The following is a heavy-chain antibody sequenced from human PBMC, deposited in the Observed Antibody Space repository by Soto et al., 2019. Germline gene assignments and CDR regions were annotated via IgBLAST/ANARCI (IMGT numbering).Heavy chain of an antibody. CDR2: INHSGST. D-gene: IGHD2-8*02. CDR3: ARDKITGLFDY. J-gene: IGHJ4*02. CDR1: DGSISSGGYY. V-gene: IGHV4-34*01. Sequence: PSEPLSLTCAVSDGSISSGGYYWTWIRQPPGTGLEWIGEINHSGSTNYNPSLKSRVTISVDTSKNQFSLKLTSVTAADTAVYYCARDKITGLFDYWGQGTLVTVSS.